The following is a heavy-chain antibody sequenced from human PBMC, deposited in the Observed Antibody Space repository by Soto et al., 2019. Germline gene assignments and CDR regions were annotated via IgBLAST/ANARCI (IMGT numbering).Heavy chain of an antibody. CDR2: IIPNCGTA. CDR3: ARVTYYYGSGSYYRQYNWFDP. Sequence: QVQLVQSGAEVKKPGSSVKVSCKASGGTFSSYAISWVRQAPGQGLEWTGVIIPNCGTANYAQKFQGRVTITADESTSTAYMALSSLRSEDTAVYYCARVTYYYGSGSYYRQYNWFDPWGQGTLVTVSS. V-gene: IGHV1-69*01. CDR1: GGTFSSYA. D-gene: IGHD3-10*01. J-gene: IGHJ5*02.